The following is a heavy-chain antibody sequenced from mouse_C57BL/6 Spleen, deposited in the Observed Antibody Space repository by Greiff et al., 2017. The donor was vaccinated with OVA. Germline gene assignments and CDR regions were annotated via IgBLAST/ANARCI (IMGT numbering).Heavy chain of an antibody. CDR2: ISNGGGST. J-gene: IGHJ4*01. CDR3: ARQGIYYDLYYYAMDY. CDR1: GFTFSDYY. D-gene: IGHD2-4*01. V-gene: IGHV5-12*01. Sequence: EVNLVESGGGLVQPGGSLKLSCAASGFTFSDYYMYWVRQTPEKRLEWVAYISNGGGSTYYPDTVKGRFTISRDNAKNPLYLQMSRLKSEDTAMYYCARQGIYYDLYYYAMDYWGQGTSVTVSS.